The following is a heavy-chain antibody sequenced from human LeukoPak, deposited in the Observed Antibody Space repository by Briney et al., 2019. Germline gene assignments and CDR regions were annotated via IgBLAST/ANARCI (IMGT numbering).Heavy chain of an antibody. Sequence: ASVKVSCKASGYIFTGYCMHWVRQAPGQGLEWMGIINPSGGTTSYAQKFQGRVTMTRDTSTSTVYMELTSLRSEDTAVYYCARTPYYGSGSYAYYYYGMDVWGQGTTVTVSS. CDR2: INPSGGTT. V-gene: IGHV1-46*01. CDR1: GYIFTGYC. J-gene: IGHJ6*02. D-gene: IGHD3-10*01. CDR3: ARTPYYGSGSYAYYYYGMDV.